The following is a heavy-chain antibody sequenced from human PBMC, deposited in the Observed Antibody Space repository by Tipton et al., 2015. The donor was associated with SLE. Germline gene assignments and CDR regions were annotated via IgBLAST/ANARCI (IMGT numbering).Heavy chain of an antibody. CDR1: GGSFSGYY. V-gene: IGHV4-34*01. CDR3: ARNHGGNPFDY. CDR2: INHSGST. J-gene: IGHJ4*02. Sequence: LRLSCAVYGGSFSGYYWSWIRQPPGKGLEWIGEINHSGSTNYNPSLKSRVTISVDTSKNQFSLKLSSVTAADTAVYYCARNHGGNPFDYWGQGTLATVSS. D-gene: IGHD4-23*01.